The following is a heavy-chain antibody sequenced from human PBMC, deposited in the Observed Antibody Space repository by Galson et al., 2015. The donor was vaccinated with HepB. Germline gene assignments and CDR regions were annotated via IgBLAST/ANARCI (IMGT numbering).Heavy chain of an antibody. CDR2: IYYSGST. J-gene: IGHJ3*02. CDR1: GGSVSSGSYY. CDR3: ARGPGSPGRQAFDI. Sequence: TLSLTCTVSGGSVSSGSYYWSWIRQPPGKGLEWIGYIYYSGSTNYNPSLKSRVTISVDTSKNQFSLKLSSVTAADTAVYYCARGPGSPGRQAFDIWGQGTMVTVSS. V-gene: IGHV4-61*01. D-gene: IGHD1-26*01.